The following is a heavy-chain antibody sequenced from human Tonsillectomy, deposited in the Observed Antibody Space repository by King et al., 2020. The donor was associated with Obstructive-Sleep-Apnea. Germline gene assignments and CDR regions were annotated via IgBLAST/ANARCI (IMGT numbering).Heavy chain of an antibody. CDR3: AKAGSWYRDAFDI. CDR2: ISWNSGNI. D-gene: IGHD6-13*01. J-gene: IGHJ3*02. Sequence: VQLVESGGGLVQPGRSLRLSCAASGFTFDDYAMHWVRQAPGKGLEWVSGISWNSGNIGFAGSGKGRFTISRDNAKNSLYLQMNSLRAEETALYYCAKAGSWYRDAFDIWGQGTMVTVSS. CDR1: GFTFDDYA. V-gene: IGHV3-9*01.